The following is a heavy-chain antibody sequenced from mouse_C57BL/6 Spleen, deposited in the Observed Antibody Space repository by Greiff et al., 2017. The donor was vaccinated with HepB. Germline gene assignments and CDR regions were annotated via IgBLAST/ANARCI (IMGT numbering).Heavy chain of an antibody. CDR3: ASYGSSIYSWFAY. CDR1: GFTFSDYG. CDR2: ISSGSSTI. J-gene: IGHJ3*01. V-gene: IGHV5-17*01. Sequence: EVKVEESGGGLVKPGGSLKLSCAASGFTFSDYGMHWVRQAPEKGLEWVAYISSGSSTIYYADTVKGRFTIARDNAKNTLFLQMTSLRSEDTAMYYCASYGSSIYSWFAYWGQGTLVTVSA. D-gene: IGHD1-1*01.